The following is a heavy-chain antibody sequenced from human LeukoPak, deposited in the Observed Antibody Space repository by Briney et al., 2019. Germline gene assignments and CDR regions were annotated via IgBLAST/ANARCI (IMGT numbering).Heavy chain of an antibody. J-gene: IGHJ4*02. CDR1: GFTFSTYW. Sequence: PGGSLRLSCAASGFTFSTYWMTWVRQAPGKGLEWVASIKGDGSDKYYVDSVKGRFTISRDSAKNSLFLQMNSLRADDTAVYYCARDQWRLFDYWGQGTLVTVSS. CDR3: ARDQWRLFDY. V-gene: IGHV3-7*04. D-gene: IGHD2-21*02. CDR2: IKGDGSDK.